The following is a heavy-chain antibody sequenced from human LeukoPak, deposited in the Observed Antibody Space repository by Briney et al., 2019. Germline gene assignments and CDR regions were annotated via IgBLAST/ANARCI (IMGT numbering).Heavy chain of an antibody. Sequence: GGSLRLSCAASGFTFSTYGMHWVRQAPGKGLEWVAFIRYDGSNKYHADSVKGRFTISRDNSKNTLYLQMNSLRAEDTAVYYCARAGYGDSDFDYWGQGTLVTVSS. V-gene: IGHV3-30*02. CDR2: IRYDGSNK. D-gene: IGHD4-17*01. CDR3: ARAGYGDSDFDY. CDR1: GFTFSTYG. J-gene: IGHJ4*02.